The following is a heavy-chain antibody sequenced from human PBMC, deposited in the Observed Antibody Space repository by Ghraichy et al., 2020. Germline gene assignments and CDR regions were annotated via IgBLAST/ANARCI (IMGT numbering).Heavy chain of an antibody. J-gene: IGHJ2*01. V-gene: IGHV3-23*01. CDR1: GFTFSSYA. CDR3: AKDGGGYCSSTSCPWYFDL. Sequence: LSLTCAASGFTFSSYAMSWVRQAPGKGLEWVSGVSGSGGSTYYADSVKGRFTISRDNSKNTLYLQMNSLRAEDTAVYYCAKDGGGYCSSTSCPWYFDLWGRGTLVTVSS. CDR2: VSGSGGST. D-gene: IGHD2-2*01.